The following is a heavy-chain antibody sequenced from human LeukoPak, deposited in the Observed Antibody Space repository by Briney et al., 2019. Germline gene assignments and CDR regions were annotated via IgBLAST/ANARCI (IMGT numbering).Heavy chain of an antibody. D-gene: IGHD3-22*01. CDR3: ARDGGYYYDSSGPPLYYYYGMDV. CDR1: GFTFSSYA. Sequence: GGSLRLSCAASGFTFSSYAMHWVRQAPGKGLEWVSVIYSGGSTYYADSVKGRFTISRDNSKNTLYLQMDSLRAEDTAVYYCARDGGYYYDSSGPPLYYYYGMDVWGQGTTVTVSS. CDR2: IYSGGST. V-gene: IGHV3-66*02. J-gene: IGHJ6*02.